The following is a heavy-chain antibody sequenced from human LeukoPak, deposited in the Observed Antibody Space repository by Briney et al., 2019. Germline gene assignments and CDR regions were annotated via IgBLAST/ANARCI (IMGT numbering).Heavy chain of an antibody. J-gene: IGHJ4*02. Sequence: QTGGSLRLSRAASGFTVSSNYMSWVRQAPGKGLEWVSVIYSGGSTYYADSVKGRFTISRDNSKNTLYLQMNSLRAEDTAVYYCAKSVDDSGSPGYWGQGTLVTVSS. CDR3: AKSVDDSGSPGY. CDR1: GFTVSSNY. D-gene: IGHD1-26*01. V-gene: IGHV3-53*01. CDR2: IYSGGST.